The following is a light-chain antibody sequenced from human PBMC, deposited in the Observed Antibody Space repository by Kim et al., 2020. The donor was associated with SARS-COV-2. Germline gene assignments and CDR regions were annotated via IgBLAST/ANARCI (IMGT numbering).Light chain of an antibody. J-gene: IGLJ3*02. CDR2: LNSDGSH. V-gene: IGLV4-69*01. CDR3: QTWGTGIRV. Sequence: QLVLTQSPSASASLRASVKLTCTLSSGHSSYAIAWHQQQPEKGPRYLMKLNSDGSHNKGDGISDRFSGSSSGAERYLTISSLQSEDEADYYCQTWGTGIRVFGGGTQLTVL. CDR1: SGHSSYA.